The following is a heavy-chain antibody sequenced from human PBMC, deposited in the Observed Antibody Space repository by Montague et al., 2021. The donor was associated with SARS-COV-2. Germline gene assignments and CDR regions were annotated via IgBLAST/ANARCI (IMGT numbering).Heavy chain of an antibody. CDR2: ISYAGRT. Sequence: SETLSLTCTVSGGSISSPDYYWGWIRQPPGKGLEWIGSISYAGRTYYNPSLRSRVTFSMDTSKNHFSLSLNSVTAADTAVYFCARQLPSYCSTSKCYPYYFDVWGQGALVTVSS. D-gene: IGHD2-2*01. V-gene: IGHV4-39*02. CDR3: ARQLPSYCSTSKCYPYYFDV. J-gene: IGHJ4*02. CDR1: GGSISSPDYY.